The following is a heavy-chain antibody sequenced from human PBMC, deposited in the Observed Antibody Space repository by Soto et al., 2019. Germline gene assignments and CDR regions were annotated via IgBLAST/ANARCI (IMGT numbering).Heavy chain of an antibody. D-gene: IGHD4-17*01. J-gene: IGHJ6*02. V-gene: IGHV3-21*04. CDR3: AKARTTVTTLSYYYGMDV. CDR2: ISSSSSYI. CDR1: GFTFSSYS. Sequence: PGGSLRLSCAASGFTFSSYSMNWVRQAPGKGLEWVSSISSSSSYIYYADSVKGRFTISRDNSKNTLYLQMNSLRAEDTAVYYCAKARTTVTTLSYYYGMDVRGQVTTVTVPS.